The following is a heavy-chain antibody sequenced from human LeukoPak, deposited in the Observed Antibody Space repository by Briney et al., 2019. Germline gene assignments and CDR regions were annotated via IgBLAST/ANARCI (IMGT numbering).Heavy chain of an antibody. D-gene: IGHD1-26*01. CDR2: INHSGST. Sequence: SETLSLICAVYGGSFSGYYWSWIRQPPGKGLEWIGEINHSGSTNYNPSLKSRVTISVDTSKNQFSLKLSSVTAADTAVYYCARGWWELPFDYWGQGTLVTVSS. J-gene: IGHJ4*02. CDR1: GGSFSGYY. CDR3: ARGWWELPFDY. V-gene: IGHV4-34*01.